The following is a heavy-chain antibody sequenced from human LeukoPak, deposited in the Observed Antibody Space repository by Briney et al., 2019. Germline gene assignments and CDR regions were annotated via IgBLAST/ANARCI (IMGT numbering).Heavy chain of an antibody. Sequence: GGSLRLSCAASGFTVSSNYMSWVRQAPGKGLEWVSVIYSGGSTYYADSVKGRFTISRDNSKNTLYLQMNSLRAEDTAVYYFARDDVGKSAFDIWGQGTMVTVSS. J-gene: IGHJ3*02. CDR1: GFTVSSNY. V-gene: IGHV3-53*01. D-gene: IGHD2-15*01. CDR3: ARDDVGKSAFDI. CDR2: IYSGGST.